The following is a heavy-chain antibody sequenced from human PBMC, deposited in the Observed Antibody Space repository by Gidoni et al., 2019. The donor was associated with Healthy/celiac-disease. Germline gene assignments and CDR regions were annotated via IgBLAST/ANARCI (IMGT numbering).Heavy chain of an antibody. Sequence: EVQLVESGGGLVQPGGSLRLSCAASGFTFSSYWMHWVRQAPGKGLVWVSRINSDGSSTSYADSVKGRFTISRDNAKNTLYLQMNSLRAEDTAVYYCARDIDFWSGYYPMDVWGKGTTVTVSS. D-gene: IGHD3-3*01. CDR2: INSDGSST. J-gene: IGHJ6*03. CDR1: GFTFSSYW. V-gene: IGHV3-74*01. CDR3: ARDIDFWSGYYPMDV.